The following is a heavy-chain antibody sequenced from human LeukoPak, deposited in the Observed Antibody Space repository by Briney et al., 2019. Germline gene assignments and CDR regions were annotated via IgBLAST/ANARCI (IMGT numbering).Heavy chain of an antibody. CDR3: ARERYYDSSGYYPCFDY. CDR1: GGTFSSYA. V-gene: IGHV1-69*13. CDR2: IIPIFGTA. D-gene: IGHD3-22*01. J-gene: IGHJ4*02. Sequence: GASVKVSCKASGGTFSSYAISWVRQAPGQGLEWMGGIIPIFGTANYAQKFQGRVTITADESTSTAYMELSSLRSEDTAVYYCARERYYDSSGYYPCFDYWGLGTLVTVSS.